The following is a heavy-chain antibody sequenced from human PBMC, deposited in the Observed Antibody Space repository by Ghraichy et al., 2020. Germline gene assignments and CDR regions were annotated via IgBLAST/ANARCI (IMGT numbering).Heavy chain of an antibody. J-gene: IGHJ5*02. CDR2: IYTSGST. V-gene: IGHV4-4*07. Sequence: SETLSLTCTVSGGSISSYYWSWIRQPAGKGLEWIGRIYTSGSTNYNTSLKSRVTMSVDTSKNQFSLKLSSVTAADTAVYYCARGVSSSSLNWFDPWGQGTLVTVSS. CDR1: GGSISSYY. D-gene: IGHD6-13*01. CDR3: ARGVSSSSLNWFDP.